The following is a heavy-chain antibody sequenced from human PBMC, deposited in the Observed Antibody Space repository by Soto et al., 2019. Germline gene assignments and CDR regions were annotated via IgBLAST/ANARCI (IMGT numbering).Heavy chain of an antibody. D-gene: IGHD3-22*01. V-gene: IGHV3-23*01. Sequence: LRLSCAASGFTFSSYAMSWVRQAPGKGLEWVSAISGSGGSTYYADSVKGRFTISRDNSKNTLYLQMNSLRAEDTAVYYCAKVRVLSYYDSSGYYGPFDYWGQGTLVTVSS. J-gene: IGHJ4*02. CDR3: AKVRVLSYYDSSGYYGPFDY. CDR2: ISGSGGST. CDR1: GFTFSSYA.